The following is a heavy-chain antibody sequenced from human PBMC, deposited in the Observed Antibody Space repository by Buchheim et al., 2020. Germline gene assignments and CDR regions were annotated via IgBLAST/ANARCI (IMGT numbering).Heavy chain of an antibody. V-gene: IGHV4-30-2*01. CDR1: GGSISSGGYS. CDR2: IYHSGST. J-gene: IGHJ5*02. CDR3: AREASTDYVWGSYFWFDP. D-gene: IGHD3-16*01. Sequence: QLQLQESGSGLVKPSQTLSLTCAVSGGSISSGGYSWSWIRQPPGKGLEWIGYIYHSGSTYYNPSLKSRVTISVDRSKNQFSLKLSSVTAADTAVYYCAREASTDYVWGSYFWFDPWGQGTL.